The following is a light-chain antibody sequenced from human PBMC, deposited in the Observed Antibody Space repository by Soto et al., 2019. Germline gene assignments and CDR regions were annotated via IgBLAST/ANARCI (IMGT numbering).Light chain of an antibody. V-gene: IGLV2-14*03. CDR3: CSYARSSTYV. CDR1: SSDVGGYNY. J-gene: IGLJ1*01. Sequence: QSALTQPASVSGSPGQSITISCTGTSSDVGGYNYVSWYQHHPGKAPKLMIYDVSNRPSGVSNRFSGSKSVNTASLTISGLQAEDEADYYCCSYARSSTYVFGTGTKVTVL. CDR2: DVS.